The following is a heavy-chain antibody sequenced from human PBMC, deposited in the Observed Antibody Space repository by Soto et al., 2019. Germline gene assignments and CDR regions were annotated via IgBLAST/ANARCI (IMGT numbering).Heavy chain of an antibody. CDR1: GGSISSSSYY. Sequence: SETLSLTCTVSGGSISSSSYYWGWIRQPPGKGLEWIGSIYYSGSTYYNPSLKSRVTISVDTSKNQFSLKLSSVTAADTAVYYCARLSMELPAFDYWGQGTLVTVSS. CDR3: ARLSMELPAFDY. CDR2: IYYSGST. J-gene: IGHJ4*02. D-gene: IGHD1-7*01. V-gene: IGHV4-39*01.